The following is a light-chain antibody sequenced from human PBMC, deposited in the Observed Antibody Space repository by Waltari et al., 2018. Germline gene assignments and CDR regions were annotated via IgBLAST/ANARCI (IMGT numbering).Light chain of an antibody. CDR2: AVS. CDR3: ASYAGSSKGV. V-gene: IGLV2-23*02. J-gene: IGLJ2*01. Sequence: QSALTQPASVSGSPGQSITISFTGTSSDVGNYKRVSWYQQHPGKAPKLLIYAVSKRPSGVSDRFSGSQSGDMAYLTISGLQPEDEAEYFCASYAGSSKGVFGGGTKVTVL. CDR1: SSDVGNYKR.